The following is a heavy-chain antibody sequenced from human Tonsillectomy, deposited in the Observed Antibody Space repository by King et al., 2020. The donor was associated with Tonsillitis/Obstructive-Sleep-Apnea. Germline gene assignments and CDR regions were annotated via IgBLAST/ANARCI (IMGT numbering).Heavy chain of an antibody. CDR1: GFTFSDHY. D-gene: IGHD5-12*01. J-gene: IGHJ6*03. CDR3: AREGHRGYSGYDRDYYYYYMDV. Sequence: VQLVESGGGLVQPGGSLRLSCAASGFTFSDHYMDWVRPAPGKGLEWVGRTRNKANSYTTEYAASVKGRFTISRDDSKNSLYLQMNSLKTEDTAVYYCAREGHRGYSGYDRDYYYYYMDVWGKGTTVTVSS. CDR2: TRNKANSYTT. V-gene: IGHV3-72*01.